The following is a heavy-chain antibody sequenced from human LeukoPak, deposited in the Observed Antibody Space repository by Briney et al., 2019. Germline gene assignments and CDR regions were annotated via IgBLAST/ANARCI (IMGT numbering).Heavy chain of an antibody. CDR2: IYYSGST. V-gene: IGHV4-30-4*08. J-gene: IGHJ6*02. Sequence: SQTLSLTCTVSGGSISSGGYYWSWIRQHPGKGLEWIGYIYYSGSTYYNPSLKSRVTISVDTSKNQFSLRLSSVTAADTAVYYCAREVTATVNYYYYYYGMDVWGQGTTVTVSS. D-gene: IGHD4-17*01. CDR1: GGSISSGGYY. CDR3: AREVTATVNYYYYYYGMDV.